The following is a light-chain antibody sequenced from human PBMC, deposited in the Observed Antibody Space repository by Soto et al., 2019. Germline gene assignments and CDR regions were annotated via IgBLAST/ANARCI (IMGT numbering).Light chain of an antibody. V-gene: IGLV2-11*01. CDR3: CLGPGSLTWR. CDR1: GSDVGDSSH. CDR2: EVN. J-gene: IGLJ3*02. Sequence: QSALSQPRSVSRSPGQSVTISCTATGSDVGDSSHVSWYQLHPGKAPKLIIYEVNNRPSWVPDRFSGSKSGSTASLTISGLQAEDEAEYYCCLGPGSLTWRFGGGTKLTVL.